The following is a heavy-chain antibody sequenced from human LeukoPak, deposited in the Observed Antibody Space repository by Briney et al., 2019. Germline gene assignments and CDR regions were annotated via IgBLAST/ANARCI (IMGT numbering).Heavy chain of an antibody. J-gene: IGHJ4*02. D-gene: IGHD2-15*01. CDR1: VSSLGSSSYY. CDR3: ASVRYSTTLDHSGHFDH. V-gene: IGHV4-39*07. Sequence: SQSLSLTCSLSVSSLGSSSYYWCWIRQHPGKGLEWIGSIYYSGRTYYTPSLKSRVTISEDTSKSQFSLKLNSVTAADTAVHYCASVRYSTTLDHSGHFDHWGQGTLVPASS. CDR2: IYYSGRT.